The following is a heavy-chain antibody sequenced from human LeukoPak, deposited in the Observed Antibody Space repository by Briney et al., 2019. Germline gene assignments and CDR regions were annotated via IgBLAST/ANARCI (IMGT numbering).Heavy chain of an antibody. CDR1: GFTFSSYT. D-gene: IGHD4-17*01. CDR2: IGSSGSTI. CDR3: ARGLYGDYDFDY. V-gene: IGHV3-48*01. Sequence: GGSLRLSCAASGFTFSSYTMNWVRQAPGKGLEWLSYIGSSGSTIYYADSVKGRFTISRDNAKNSLYLQMNSLRAEDTAVYYCARGLYGDYDFDYWGQGTLVTVSS. J-gene: IGHJ4*02.